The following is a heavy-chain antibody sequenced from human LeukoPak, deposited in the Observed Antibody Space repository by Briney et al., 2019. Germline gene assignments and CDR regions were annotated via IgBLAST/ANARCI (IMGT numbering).Heavy chain of an antibody. V-gene: IGHV3-30*02. CDR3: ARGGSGYSYGKIDS. Sequence: GGSLRLSCAASGFTFNNYGMHWVRQAPGKGLEWVAFIRYNGNNQYYADSVKGRFTISRDNAKNSLYLQMNSLRDEDTAVYYCARGGSGYSYGKIDSWGQGILVTVSS. CDR1: GFTFNNYG. J-gene: IGHJ4*02. CDR2: IRYNGNNQ. D-gene: IGHD5-18*01.